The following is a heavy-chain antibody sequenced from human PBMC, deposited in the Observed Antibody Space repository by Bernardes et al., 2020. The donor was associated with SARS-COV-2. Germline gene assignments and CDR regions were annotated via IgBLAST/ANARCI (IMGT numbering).Heavy chain of an antibody. CDR3: ARGLCSGGSCGFDY. J-gene: IGHJ4*02. Sequence: SETLSLTCAVYGGSFSGYYWSWIRQPPGKGLEWIGEINHSGSTNYYPSLKSRVTISVDTSKNQFSLKLSSVTAADTAVYYCARGLCSGGSCGFDYWGQGTLVTVSS. D-gene: IGHD2-15*01. CDR2: INHSGST. V-gene: IGHV4-34*01. CDR1: GGSFSGYY.